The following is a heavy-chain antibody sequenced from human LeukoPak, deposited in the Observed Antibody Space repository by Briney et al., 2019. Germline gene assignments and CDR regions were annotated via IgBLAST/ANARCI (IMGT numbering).Heavy chain of an antibody. CDR3: AKGAGELVDY. CDR2: ISYDGSNK. Sequence: GRSLRLSCAASGFTFSSYGMHWVRQAPGKGLEWVAVISYDGSNKYYADSVKGRFTISRDNSKNTLYLQMNSLRAEDTAVYYCAKGAGELVDYWGRGTLVTVSS. D-gene: IGHD3-10*01. V-gene: IGHV3-30*18. J-gene: IGHJ4*02. CDR1: GFTFSSYG.